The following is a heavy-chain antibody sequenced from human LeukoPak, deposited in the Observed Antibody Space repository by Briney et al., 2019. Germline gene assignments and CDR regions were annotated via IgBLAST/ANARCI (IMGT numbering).Heavy chain of an antibody. D-gene: IGHD2-15*01. CDR3: ARVACSGGSCYFEYFQH. CDR1: GGTFSSYA. Sequence: SVKVSCKASGGTFSSYAINWVRQAPGQGLEWMGGIIPIFGTANYAQKFQGRVTITTDESTSTAYLELSSLRSEDTAVYYCARVACSGGSCYFEYFQHWGQGTLVTVSS. CDR2: IIPIFGTA. V-gene: IGHV1-69*05. J-gene: IGHJ1*01.